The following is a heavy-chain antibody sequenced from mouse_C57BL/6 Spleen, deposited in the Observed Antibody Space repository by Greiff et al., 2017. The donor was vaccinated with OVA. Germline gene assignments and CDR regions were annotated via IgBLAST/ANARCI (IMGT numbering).Heavy chain of an antibody. V-gene: IGHV2-2*01. CDR1: GFSLTSYG. D-gene: IGHD1-1*01. CDR2: IWSGGST. CDR3: ARKTVGADYYAMDY. Sequence: VQLKESGPGLVQPSQSLSITCTASGFSLTSYGVHWVRQSPGKGLEWLGLIWSGGSTDYNAAFISRLSISKDNSKSQVCFKMNSLQADDTAIYYCARKTVGADYYAMDYWGQGTSVTVSS. J-gene: IGHJ4*01.